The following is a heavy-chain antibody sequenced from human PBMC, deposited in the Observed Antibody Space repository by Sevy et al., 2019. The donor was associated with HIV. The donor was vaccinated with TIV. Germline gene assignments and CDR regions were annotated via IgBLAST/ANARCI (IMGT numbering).Heavy chain of an antibody. CDR3: ARRGLSPVYDAFDI. J-gene: IGHJ3*02. CDR1: GFTFSDYL. Sequence: GGCLRLSCVASGFTFSDYLMNWVRQSPGKGLEWVASISGSSNYIYYADSLKGRVTISRDNAKNSLYLQMNSLRAEDTAVFYCARRGLSPVYDAFDIWGQGTMVTVSS. V-gene: IGHV3-21*01. D-gene: IGHD2-8*01. CDR2: ISGSSNYI.